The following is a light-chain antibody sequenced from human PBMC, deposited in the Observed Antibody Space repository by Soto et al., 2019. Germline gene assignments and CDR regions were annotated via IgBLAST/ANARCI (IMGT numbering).Light chain of an antibody. CDR2: DAS. CDR1: QSVSSY. Sequence: EISLTKYPAGLSLTPKERESVSYRASQSVSSYLAWYQQKPGQAPRLLIYDASNRATGIPARFSGSGSGSDFTLTISILEPEDFAVYDWQQRSNWPPIAFGQGTRLEIK. CDR3: QQRSNWPPIA. J-gene: IGKJ5*01. V-gene: IGKV3-11*01.